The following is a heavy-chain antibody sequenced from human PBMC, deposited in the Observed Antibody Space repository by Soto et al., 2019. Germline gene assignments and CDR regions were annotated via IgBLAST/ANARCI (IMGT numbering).Heavy chain of an antibody. CDR3: AKDWGQQPAEQWLSNWFDP. CDR2: IYYSGST. CDR1: GGSISSYY. V-gene: IGHV4-59*05. Sequence: SETMYLTCTVSGGSISSYYWSWIRQPPGKGLEWIGSIYYSGSTYYNPSLKSRVTISVDTSKNQFSLKLSSVTAADTAVYYCAKDWGQQPAEQWLSNWFDPWGQGTLVTVSS. D-gene: IGHD6-19*01. J-gene: IGHJ5*02.